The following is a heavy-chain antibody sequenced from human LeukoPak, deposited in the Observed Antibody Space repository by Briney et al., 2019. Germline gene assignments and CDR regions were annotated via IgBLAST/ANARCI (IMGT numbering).Heavy chain of an antibody. CDR1: GFTFSSYA. V-gene: IGHV3-23*01. D-gene: IGHD2-15*01. J-gene: IGHJ1*01. CDR3: ANWKEGYCSGGSCYKRRSPEYFQH. CDR2: ISGSGGST. Sequence: GGSLRLSCAASGFTFSSYAMSWVRQAPGKGLEWVSAISGSGGSTYYADSVKGRFTISRDNSKNTLYLQMNSLRAEDTAVYYCANWKEGYCSGGSCYKRRSPEYFQHWGQGTLVTVYS.